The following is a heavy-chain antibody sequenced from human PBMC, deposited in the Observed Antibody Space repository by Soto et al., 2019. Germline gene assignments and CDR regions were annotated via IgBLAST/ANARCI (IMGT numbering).Heavy chain of an antibody. CDR3: SRFCGSAITIFRDINYGIDV. Sequence: GGSLRLSCAASGFTFSSYAMSWVRQAPGKGLEWVSAISGSGGSTYYADSVKGRFTISRDNSKNTLYLQMNSLRAEDTAVYYYSRFCGSAITIFRDINYGIDVWGQGTTVTFSS. CDR2: ISGSGGST. CDR1: GFTFSSYA. J-gene: IGHJ6*02. V-gene: IGHV3-23*01. D-gene: IGHD3-3*01.